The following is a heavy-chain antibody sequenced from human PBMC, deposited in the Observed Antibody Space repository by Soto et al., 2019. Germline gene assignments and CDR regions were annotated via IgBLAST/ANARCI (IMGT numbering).Heavy chain of an antibody. CDR1: GYTFTSYY. J-gene: IGHJ4*02. D-gene: IGHD5-12*01. Sequence: ASVKVSCKASGYTFTSYYMHWVRQAPGQGPEWMGIIYPSVGSTSYAQKFQGRVTMTRDTSTSTVYTELSSLRSEDTAVYYCARPSGYSRYDADNFDYWGQGTLVTVSS. CDR2: IYPSVGST. CDR3: ARPSGYSRYDADNFDY. V-gene: IGHV1-46*01.